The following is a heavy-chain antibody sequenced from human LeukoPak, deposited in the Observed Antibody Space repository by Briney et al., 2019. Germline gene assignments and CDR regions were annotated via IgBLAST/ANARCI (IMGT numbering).Heavy chain of an antibody. J-gene: IGHJ4*02. D-gene: IGHD1-26*01. CDR3: ASGYLSGSTYYFDY. CDR1: GYTFTGYF. Sequence: ASLKVSCKASGYTFTGYFMHWVRQAPGQGLEWMGWINPNSGDANYAQKFQGRVTMTTDTSTSTAYMELRSLRSDDTAVYYCASGYLSGSTYYFDYWGQGTLVTVSS. CDR2: INPNSGDA. V-gene: IGHV1-2*02.